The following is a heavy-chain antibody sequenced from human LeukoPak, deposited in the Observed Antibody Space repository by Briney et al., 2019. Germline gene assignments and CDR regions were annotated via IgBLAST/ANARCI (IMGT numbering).Heavy chain of an antibody. J-gene: IGHJ4*02. Sequence: GASVKVSCKASGYTFTSYGISWVRQAPGQGLEWMGWISAYNGNTNYAQKLQGRVTMTTDTSTSTAYMELRSLRSDDTAVYYCARLRYYDFWSGLKPFDYWGQGTLVTVSS. V-gene: IGHV1-18*01. CDR2: ISAYNGNT. CDR3: ARLRYYDFWSGLKPFDY. CDR1: GYTFTSYG. D-gene: IGHD3-3*01.